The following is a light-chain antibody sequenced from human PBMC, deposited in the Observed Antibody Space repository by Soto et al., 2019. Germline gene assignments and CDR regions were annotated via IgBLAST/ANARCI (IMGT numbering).Light chain of an antibody. Sequence: DIQMTQSPSTLSASVGDRVTITCRASQSISSWLAWYQQKPGKAPKLLIYKASSLESGVTSRFSGSGSGTEFTLTISSLQHDDFATYYCQQYNSYRRTVGQGTKVEIK. CDR3: QQYNSYRRT. CDR2: KAS. J-gene: IGKJ1*01. V-gene: IGKV1-5*03. CDR1: QSISSW.